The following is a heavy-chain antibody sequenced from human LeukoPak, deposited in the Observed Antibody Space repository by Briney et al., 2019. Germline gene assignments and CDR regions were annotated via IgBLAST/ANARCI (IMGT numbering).Heavy chain of an antibody. D-gene: IGHD6-19*01. CDR1: GFTFSSYS. J-gene: IGHJ3*02. V-gene: IGHV3-21*01. CDR2: ISSSSSYI. CDR3: ARSGWVGSGDAFDI. Sequence: GGSLRLSCAASGFTFSSYSMTWVRQAPGKGLEWVSSISSSSSYIYYADSVKGRFTISRDNAKNSLYLQMNSLRAEDTAVYYCARSGWVGSGDAFDIWGQGTMVTVSS.